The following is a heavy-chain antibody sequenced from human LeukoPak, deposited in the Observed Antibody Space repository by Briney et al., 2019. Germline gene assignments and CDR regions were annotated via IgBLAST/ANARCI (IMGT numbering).Heavy chain of an antibody. CDR3: AREGSSGYYPY. J-gene: IGHJ4*02. V-gene: IGHV3-30*03. Sequence: GRSLRPSCAASGFTFRSYGMHWVRQAPRKGLEWVAVISSNGNDKHYADPVKGRFTISRDNSKNTLYLQVNSLRAEDTAVYYCAREGSSGYYPYWGRGILVTVST. CDR2: ISSNGNDK. D-gene: IGHD3-22*01. CDR1: GFTFRSYG.